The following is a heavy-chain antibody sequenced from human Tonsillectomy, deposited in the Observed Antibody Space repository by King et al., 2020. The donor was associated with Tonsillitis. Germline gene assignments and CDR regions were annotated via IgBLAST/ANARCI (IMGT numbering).Heavy chain of an antibody. CDR1: GGSISRGGYY. CDR3: AKENYDPRHSYMDV. J-gene: IGHJ6*03. Sequence: LQLQESGPGLVKPSQTLSLTCSVSGGSISRGGYYWSWIRQHPGKGLEWIGYIYFSGSTYYNPSLKSRVTISIDTSKNLFSLKLSSVTAADTAVYYCAKENYDPRHSYMDVWGTGTTVPVSS. V-gene: IGHV4-31*03. D-gene: IGHD3-16*01. CDR2: IYFSGST.